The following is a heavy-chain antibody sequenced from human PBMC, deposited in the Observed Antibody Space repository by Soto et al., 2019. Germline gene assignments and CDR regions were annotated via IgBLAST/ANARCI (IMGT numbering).Heavy chain of an antibody. D-gene: IGHD2-15*01. Sequence: QVQLVESGGGVVRPGRSLRLSCAASGFTFSSYGMHWVRQAPGKGLEWVAVIWYDGSNKYYADSVKGRFTISRDNSKNTLYLQMNSLRADDTAVYYCARDYSGGSSAPDYWGQGTLVTVSS. J-gene: IGHJ4*02. CDR3: ARDYSGGSSAPDY. V-gene: IGHV3-33*01. CDR2: IWYDGSNK. CDR1: GFTFSSYG.